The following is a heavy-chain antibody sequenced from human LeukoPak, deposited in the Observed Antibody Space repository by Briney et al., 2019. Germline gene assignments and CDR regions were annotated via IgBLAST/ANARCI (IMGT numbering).Heavy chain of an antibody. D-gene: IGHD3-16*01. V-gene: IGHV3-23*01. Sequence: GGSLRLSCAASGFTFSSHGMSWVRQAPGKGLEWVSTISGSGDNTYYADSVKGRFTISRDNSKNTLYMQMNSLRAEDTAVYYCARVRYDYVWGSSPLDYWGQGTLVTVSS. CDR3: ARVRYDYVWGSSPLDY. CDR2: ISGSGDNT. J-gene: IGHJ4*02. CDR1: GFTFSSHG.